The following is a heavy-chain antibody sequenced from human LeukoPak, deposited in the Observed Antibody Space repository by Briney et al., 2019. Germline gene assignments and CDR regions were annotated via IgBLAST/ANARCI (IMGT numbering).Heavy chain of an antibody. Sequence: GRSLRLSCAASGFTFSSYTMHRVRQAPSKGLEWVAVISYDGSSIYYADSVKGRFTISRDNSKNTLYLQMNSLRAEDTAMYYCANSGYSSPEFDFWGQGTLVTVSS. J-gene: IGHJ5*01. V-gene: IGHV3-30*01. CDR3: ANSGYSSPEFDF. D-gene: IGHD6-13*01. CDR2: ISYDGSSI. CDR1: GFTFSSYT.